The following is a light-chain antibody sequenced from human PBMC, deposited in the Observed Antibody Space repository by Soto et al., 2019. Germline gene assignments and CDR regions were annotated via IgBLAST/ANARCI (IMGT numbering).Light chain of an antibody. Sequence: DIQMTQSPPSLSASVGDRVTITCRASQGITNYLAWYQQKPGKVPKLLIYAASTLQSGVPSRFSGSGSGTDFTLTIGSLQPEDVATYYCQKYNSDPWTFGQGTKVESK. CDR2: AAS. CDR1: QGITNY. V-gene: IGKV1-27*01. CDR3: QKYNSDPWT. J-gene: IGKJ1*01.